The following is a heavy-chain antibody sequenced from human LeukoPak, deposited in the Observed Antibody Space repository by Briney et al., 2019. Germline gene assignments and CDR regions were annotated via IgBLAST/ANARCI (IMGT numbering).Heavy chain of an antibody. V-gene: IGHV3-48*03. CDR2: IANTGDTR. Sequence: GGSLRLSCAASGFTFDDYGMNWVRQAPGKGLQWVSYIANTGDTRNYADSVKGRFTVSRDNAKNSLYLQMNSLRAEDTAIYYCAREDYSKGGGYFGYWGQGTLVTVSS. J-gene: IGHJ4*02. D-gene: IGHD4-11*01. CDR1: GFTFDDYG. CDR3: AREDYSKGGGYFGY.